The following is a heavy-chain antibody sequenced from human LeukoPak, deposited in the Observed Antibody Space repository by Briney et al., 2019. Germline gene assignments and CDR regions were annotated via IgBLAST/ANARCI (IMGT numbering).Heavy chain of an antibody. CDR2: IYTSGST. CDR1: GGSISSGSYY. CDR3: ARTNWSSSHTNWRGYMDV. Sequence: SETLSLTCTVSGGSISSGSYYWSWIRQPAGKGLEWIGRIYTSGSTNYNPSLKSRVTISVDTSKNQFSLKLSSVTAADTAVYYCARTNWSSSHTNWRGYMDVWGKGTTVAVSS. J-gene: IGHJ6*03. D-gene: IGHD6-6*01. V-gene: IGHV4-61*02.